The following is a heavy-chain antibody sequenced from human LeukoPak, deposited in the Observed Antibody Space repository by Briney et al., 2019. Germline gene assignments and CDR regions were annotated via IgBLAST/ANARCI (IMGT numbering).Heavy chain of an antibody. D-gene: IGHD3-9*01. J-gene: IGHJ4*02. CDR2: IKQDGSEK. V-gene: IGHV3-7*05. Sequence: GGSLRLSCAPSGFTVSTYWMSWVRQAPGKGLEWVAKIKQDGSEKYYVASVKGRFTISSDNAKNLLYLQMNSLRAEDTAVYYCARAILTGVQAAGYWGQGTLVTVAS. CDR3: ARAILTGVQAAGY. CDR1: GFTVSTYW.